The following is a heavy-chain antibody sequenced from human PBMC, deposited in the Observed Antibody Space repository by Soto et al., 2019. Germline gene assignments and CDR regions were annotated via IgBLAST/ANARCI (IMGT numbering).Heavy chain of an antibody. Sequence: QVQLVQSGAEVKKPGASVKVSCKASGYTFTGYYMHWVRQAPGQGLEWMGWINPNSGGTNYVQKFQGWVTMTRDTSISTAYMELSRLRSDDTAVYYCARDNDILTGYYYYYGMDVWGQGTTVTVSS. V-gene: IGHV1-2*04. CDR2: INPNSGGT. CDR1: GYTFTGYY. J-gene: IGHJ6*02. D-gene: IGHD3-9*01. CDR3: ARDNDILTGYYYYYGMDV.